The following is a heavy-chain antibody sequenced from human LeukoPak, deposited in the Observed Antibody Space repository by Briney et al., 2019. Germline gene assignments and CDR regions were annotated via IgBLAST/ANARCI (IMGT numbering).Heavy chain of an antibody. CDR1: GGSFSGYY. Sequence: SETLSLTCAVYGGSFSGYYWSWIRQPPGKGLEWIGEINHSGSTNYNPSLKSRVTISVDTSKNQFSLKLSSVTAADTAVYYCARRLCGGDCFSTFSYWGQGTLVTVSS. V-gene: IGHV4-34*01. J-gene: IGHJ4*02. CDR2: INHSGST. D-gene: IGHD2-21*02. CDR3: ARRLCGGDCFSTFSY.